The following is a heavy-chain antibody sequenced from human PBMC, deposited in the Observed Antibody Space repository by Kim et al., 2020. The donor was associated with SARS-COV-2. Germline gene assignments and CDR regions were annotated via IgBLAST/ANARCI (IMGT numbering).Heavy chain of an antibody. CDR3: AKDLSPRHSSSWYY. V-gene: IGHV3-23*01. CDR2: ISGSGGST. CDR1: GFTFSSYA. D-gene: IGHD6-13*01. Sequence: GGSLRLSCAASGFTFSSYAMSWVRQAPGKGLEWVSAISGSGGSTYYADSVKGRFTISRDNSKNTLYLQMNSLRAEDTAVYYCAKDLSPRHSSSWYYWGQGTLVTVSS. J-gene: IGHJ4*02.